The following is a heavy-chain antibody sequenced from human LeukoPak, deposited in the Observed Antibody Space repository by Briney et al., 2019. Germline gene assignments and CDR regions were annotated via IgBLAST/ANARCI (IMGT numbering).Heavy chain of an antibody. CDR3: ARGGFGGSRYKYGMDV. D-gene: IGHD3-10*01. CDR1: GGSISSYY. Sequence: SETLSLTCTVSGGSISSYYWSWIRQPPGKGLEWIGYIFYSGSTNYNPPLKSRVTISVDTSKNHFSLKLSSVTAADTAVYYCARGGFGGSRYKYGMDVWGQGTTVTVSS. J-gene: IGHJ6*02. CDR2: IFYSGST. V-gene: IGHV4-59*01.